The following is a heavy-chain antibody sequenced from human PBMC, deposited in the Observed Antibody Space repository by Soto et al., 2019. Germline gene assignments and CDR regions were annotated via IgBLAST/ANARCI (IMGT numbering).Heavy chain of an antibody. D-gene: IGHD3-3*01. Sequence: GGSLRLSCVGTGLNFDDFAMHWVRQAPGKGLEWVSGITWNSRVLAYADSVKGRFTISRDNARNSLYLQMDSLRDEDTALYYCAKGRYDFWSPYYFDSWGQGTLVTVSS. V-gene: IGHV3-9*01. J-gene: IGHJ4*02. CDR1: GLNFDDFA. CDR2: ITWNSRVL. CDR3: AKGRYDFWSPYYFDS.